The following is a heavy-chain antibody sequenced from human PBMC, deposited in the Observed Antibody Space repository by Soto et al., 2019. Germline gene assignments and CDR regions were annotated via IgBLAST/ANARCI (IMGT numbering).Heavy chain of an antibody. CDR1: DDSINSDKYY. D-gene: IGHD3-9*01. Sequence: QLQLQESGPGLVKPSETLSLTCSVSDDSINSDKYYWGWIRQPPGKGLEWIGSIYYRGNTYYTPSLQTRFTMALEKSKSQFTLKLNSVTAEDSAVYFCESLEGLATISYYFDFWGPGALVNVAS. CDR3: ESLEGLATISYYFDF. CDR2: IYYRGNT. V-gene: IGHV4-39*01. J-gene: IGHJ4*02.